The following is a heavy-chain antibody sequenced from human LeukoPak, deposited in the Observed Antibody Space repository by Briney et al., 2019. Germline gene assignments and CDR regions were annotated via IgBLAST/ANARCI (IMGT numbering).Heavy chain of an antibody. CDR1: GFTFSSYA. V-gene: IGHV3-30*01. Sequence: GGSLRLSCVASGFTFSSYAMHWVRQAPGKGLEWVAVISYDGSNKYYADSVKGRYTISRDNSKNTLYLQMNSLRAEDTAVYYCARVLTMVGDYYFDYWGQGTLVTVSS. CDR2: ISYDGSNK. J-gene: IGHJ4*02. CDR3: ARVLTMVGDYYFDY. D-gene: IGHD3-10*01.